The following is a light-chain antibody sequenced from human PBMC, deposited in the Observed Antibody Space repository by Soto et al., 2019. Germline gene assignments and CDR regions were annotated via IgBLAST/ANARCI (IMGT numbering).Light chain of an antibody. J-gene: IGKJ2*01. CDR2: GAS. V-gene: IGKV3-15*01. Sequence: EIVMTQSPATLSVSPGEGATHSCRASQSVSSNLIWYQQKPGQAPRLLIHGASTRATRIPARFSGSGSGTEFTLTISSLQSEDFAVYYCQQYNDWPYTFGQGTKLEIQ. CDR3: QQYNDWPYT. CDR1: QSVSSN.